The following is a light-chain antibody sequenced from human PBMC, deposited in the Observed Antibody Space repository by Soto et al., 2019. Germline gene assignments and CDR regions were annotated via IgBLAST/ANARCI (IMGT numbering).Light chain of an antibody. CDR1: SSDVGGYNY. J-gene: IGLJ3*02. Sequence: QSALTQPASVSGSPGQSITISCTGTSSDVGGYNYVSWFQQHPGKAPKLKIYEVSNRPSGVSNRFSGSKSGHTASLTISELQAEDEADYYCTSFTSSSTWVFGGGTKLTVL. V-gene: IGLV2-14*03. CDR2: EVS. CDR3: TSFTSSSTWV.